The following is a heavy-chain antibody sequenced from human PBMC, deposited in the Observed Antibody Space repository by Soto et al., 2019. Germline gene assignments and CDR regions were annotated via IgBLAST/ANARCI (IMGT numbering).Heavy chain of an antibody. CDR1: GFTFSSYW. V-gene: IGHV3-74*01. D-gene: IGHD6-13*01. CDR2: INSDGSRT. CDR3: ARARAIAAAGISWFDH. Sequence: EVQLVESGGGLVQPGGSLRLSCAASGFTFSSYWMHWVRHAPGKGLVWVSRINSDGSRTSYADSVKGRFTISRDNAKNTRYLKMNSLRARETGVYYCARARAIAAAGISWFDHWGQGTLVTVSS. J-gene: IGHJ5*02.